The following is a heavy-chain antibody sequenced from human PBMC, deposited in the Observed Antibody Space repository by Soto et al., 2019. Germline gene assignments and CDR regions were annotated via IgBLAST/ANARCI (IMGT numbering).Heavy chain of an antibody. CDR2: IYHSGST. D-gene: IGHD1-26*01. V-gene: IGHV4-38-2*01. CDR1: GYSISSGYY. J-gene: IGHJ4*02. Sequence: SETLSLTCAVSGYSISSGYYWGCIRQPPGKGLEWIGSIYHSGSTYYNPSLKSRVTISVDTSKNQFSLKLSSVTAADTAVYYCARGRLGSPEERFNYWGQGTLVTVSS. CDR3: ARGRLGSPEERFNY.